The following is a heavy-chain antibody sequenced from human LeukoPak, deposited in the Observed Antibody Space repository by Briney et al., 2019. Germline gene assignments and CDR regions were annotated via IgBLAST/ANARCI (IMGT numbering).Heavy chain of an antibody. V-gene: IGHV3-23*01. CDR1: GFTFSSYA. CDR2: ISGNGGDT. J-gene: IGHJ4*02. CDR3: TDKYSYDY. D-gene: IGHD5-18*01. Sequence: GGSLRLSSAASGFTFSSYAMSWVRQAPGKGLEWVSTISGNGGDTYYADSVKGRFTISRDNSKNTLYLQMNSLRAEDTAVYYCTDKYSYDYWGQGTLVTVSS.